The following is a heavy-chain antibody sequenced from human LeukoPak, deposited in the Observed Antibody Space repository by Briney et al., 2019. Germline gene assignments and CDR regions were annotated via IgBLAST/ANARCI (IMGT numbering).Heavy chain of an antibody. CDR3: ARILSSSWYEYFHH. V-gene: IGHV1-18*01. D-gene: IGHD6-19*01. CDR1: GYTFTSYG. Sequence: ASVKVSCKASGYTFTSYGISWVRQAPGQGLEWMGWISAYNGNTNYAQKLQGRVTMTTDTSTSTAYMELSSLRSEDTAVYYCARILSSSWYEYFHHWGQGTLVTVSS. J-gene: IGHJ1*01. CDR2: ISAYNGNT.